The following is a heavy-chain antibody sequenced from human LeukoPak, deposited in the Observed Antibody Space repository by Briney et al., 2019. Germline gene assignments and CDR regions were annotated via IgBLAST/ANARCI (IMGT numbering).Heavy chain of an antibody. D-gene: IGHD3-22*01. J-gene: IGHJ3*02. V-gene: IGHV4-4*09. CDR3: ARYLRNYYDSSGYYSSDDAFDI. Sequence: PETLSLTCTVSGGSISSYYWSWIRQPPGKGLEWIGYIYTSGSTNYNPSLKSRVTISVDTSKNQFSLKLSSVTAADTAVYYCARYLRNYYDSSGYYSSDDAFDIWGQGTMVTVSS. CDR1: GGSISSYY. CDR2: IYTSGST.